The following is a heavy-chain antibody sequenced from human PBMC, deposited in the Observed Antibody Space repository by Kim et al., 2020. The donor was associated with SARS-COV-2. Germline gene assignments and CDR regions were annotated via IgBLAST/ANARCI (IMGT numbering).Heavy chain of an antibody. J-gene: IGHJ4*02. Sequence: YAASVKGRFTISRDNSKNTLYRQMNSLRAEDTAVYYCAKEFCSGGSCYSDYWGQGTLVTVSS. CDR3: AKEFCSGGSCYSDY. D-gene: IGHD2-15*01. V-gene: IGHV3-23*03.